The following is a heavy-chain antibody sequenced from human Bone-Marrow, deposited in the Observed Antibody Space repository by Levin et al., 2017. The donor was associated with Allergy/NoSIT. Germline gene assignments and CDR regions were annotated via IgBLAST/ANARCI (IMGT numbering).Heavy chain of an antibody. Sequence: GESLKISCAASGFTFSSHAMTWVRQAPGKGLEWVSSISASVRTYYADSLKGRFTVSRDNSKNTLYLQMNSLTAEDSALYYCAKVHRGFYHYYALDVWGQGTAVIVSS. V-gene: IGHV3-23*01. D-gene: IGHD5-24*01. CDR3: AKVHRGFYHYYALDV. CDR2: ISASVRT. CDR1: GFTFSSHA. J-gene: IGHJ6*02.